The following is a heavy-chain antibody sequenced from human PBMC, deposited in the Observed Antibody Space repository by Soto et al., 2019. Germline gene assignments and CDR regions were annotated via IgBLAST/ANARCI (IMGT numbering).Heavy chain of an antibody. J-gene: IGHJ4*02. Sequence: SETLSLTSAVYGGSFSGYYWSWIRQHPGKGLEWIGEINHSGSTNYNPSLKSRVTISVDTSKSQFYLKLRSVTAADTAVYYCARGMAEEQIFYYFDYWGQGALVTVSS. CDR2: INHSGST. CDR3: ARGMAEEQIFYYFDY. V-gene: IGHV4-34*01. CDR1: GGSFSGYY. D-gene: IGHD3-9*01.